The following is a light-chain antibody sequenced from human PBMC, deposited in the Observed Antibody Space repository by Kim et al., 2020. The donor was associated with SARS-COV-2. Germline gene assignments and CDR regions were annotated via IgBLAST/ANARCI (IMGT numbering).Light chain of an antibody. CDR2: GAS. Sequence: ELVLTQSPATLSLSPGEGATLSCRASQSVNDPFLAWYQQKPGQAPRLLIYGASSRATGIPDRFSGSGSGTDFTLTISRLEPEDFAMYYCQQYDSSVWTFGQGTKVDIK. CDR1: QSVNDPF. CDR3: QQYDSSVWT. J-gene: IGKJ1*01. V-gene: IGKV3-20*01.